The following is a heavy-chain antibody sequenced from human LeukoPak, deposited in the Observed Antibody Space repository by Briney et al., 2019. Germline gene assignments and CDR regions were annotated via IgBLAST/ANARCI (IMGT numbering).Heavy chain of an antibody. CDR1: GFTFSSYA. Sequence: GGSLRLSCAASGFTFSSYAMHWVRQAPGKGLEWVAVISYDGSNKYYADSVKGRLTISRDNSKNTLYLQMNSLRAEDTAVYYCARDGLYSSSWYRMGYYYYYMDVWGKGTTVTVSS. V-gene: IGHV3-30*01. D-gene: IGHD6-13*01. CDR2: ISYDGSNK. CDR3: ARDGLYSSSWYRMGYYYYYMDV. J-gene: IGHJ6*03.